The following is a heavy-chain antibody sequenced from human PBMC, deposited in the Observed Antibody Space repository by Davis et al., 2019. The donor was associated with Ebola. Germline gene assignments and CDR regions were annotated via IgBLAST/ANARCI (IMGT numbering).Heavy chain of an antibody. Sequence: ASVKVSCKASGYTFTGYYIHWVRQAPGQGLEWMGRINPNSGGTNYAQKFQGRVTMTRDTSISTAYMELSRLRSDDTAVYYCARGSRTIRYYYYGMDVWGQGTTVTVSS. CDR3: ARGSRTIRYYYYGMDV. D-gene: IGHD2-2*01. CDR1: GYTFTGYY. V-gene: IGHV1-2*06. CDR2: INPNSGGT. J-gene: IGHJ6*02.